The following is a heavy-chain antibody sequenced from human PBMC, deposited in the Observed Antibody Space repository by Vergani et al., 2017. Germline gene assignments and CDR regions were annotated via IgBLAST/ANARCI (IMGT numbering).Heavy chain of an antibody. V-gene: IGHV3-9*01. CDR2: INWNSDSI. J-gene: IGHJ2*01. D-gene: IGHD6-13*01. Sequence: EVQLVESGGGLVQPGRSRRLSCAASGFTFDDYAMHWVRQAPGKGLEWVSGINWNSDSIAYADSVKGRFTISRDNAKNSLYLQMNSLRAEDTALYYCVKDIAASGNDWYFDLWGRGTLVTVSS. CDR1: GFTFDDYA. CDR3: VKDIAASGNDWYFDL.